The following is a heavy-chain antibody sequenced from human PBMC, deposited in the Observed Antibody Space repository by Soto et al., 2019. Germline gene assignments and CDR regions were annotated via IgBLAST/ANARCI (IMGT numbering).Heavy chain of an antibody. V-gene: IGHV3-21*01. Sequence: GSLRLSCAASGFTFSSYSMNWVRQAPGKGLEWVSSISSSSSYIYYADSVKGRFTISRDNAKNSLYLQMNSLRAEDTAVYYCARDGLHLGELSLYLFDYWGQGTLVTVSS. J-gene: IGHJ4*02. D-gene: IGHD3-16*02. CDR1: GFTFSSYS. CDR2: ISSSSSYI. CDR3: ARDGLHLGELSLYLFDY.